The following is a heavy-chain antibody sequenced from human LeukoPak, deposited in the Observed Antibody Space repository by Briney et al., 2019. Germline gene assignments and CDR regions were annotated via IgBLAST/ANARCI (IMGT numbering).Heavy chain of an antibody. CDR1: GSSFTSYW. J-gene: IGHJ4*02. V-gene: IGHV5-51*01. Sequence: GESLQISCKGSGSSFTSYWIGWVRQLPGKGLERMGIIYPGDSDTRYSPSFQGQITISTDKSISTAYLQWSSLKASDTAMYYCARCDRFDGFDYWGQGTLVTVSA. D-gene: IGHD3-10*01. CDR2: IYPGDSDT. CDR3: ARCDRFDGFDY.